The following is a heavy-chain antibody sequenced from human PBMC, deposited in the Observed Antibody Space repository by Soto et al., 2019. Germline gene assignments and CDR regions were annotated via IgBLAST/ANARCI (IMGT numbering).Heavy chain of an antibody. D-gene: IGHD6-19*01. CDR3: AREAPVAGTNYFDF. CDR2: IRGRGNSA. Sequence: HARSLRLSCAASGFPFIPYVMIWVRPAKGKGLEWVSDIRGRGNSAFYADSVKGRFTISRDNSNNTLYLQMNNLRADDTAVYYCAREAPVAGTNYFDFWGQGTLVTVSA. V-gene: IGHV3-23*01. J-gene: IGHJ4*02. CDR1: GFPFIPYV.